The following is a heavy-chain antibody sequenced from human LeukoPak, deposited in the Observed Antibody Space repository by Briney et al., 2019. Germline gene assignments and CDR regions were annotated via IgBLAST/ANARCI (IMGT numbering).Heavy chain of an antibody. CDR1: GFAFTSRI. CDR2: ISSSGDST. CDR3: AHMTDFDY. V-gene: IGHV3-23*01. Sequence: GGSLRLSCAASGFAFTSRIMSWVRQAPGEGLEWVSSISSSGDSTNYRDSVKGRFTISRDNSKNTLYLQMNSLRVEDTAAYYCAHMTDFDYWGQGSLVTVSS. D-gene: IGHD2-21*02. J-gene: IGHJ4*02.